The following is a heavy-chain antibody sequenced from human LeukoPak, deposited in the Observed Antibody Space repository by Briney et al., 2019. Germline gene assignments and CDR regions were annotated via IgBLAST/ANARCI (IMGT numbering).Heavy chain of an antibody. V-gene: IGHV3-72*01. Sequence: GGSLRLSCAGSGFTFSDHHMDWVRQAPGMGLEWVCRVPARNKPNSCSTQYAASVRGIFTISRDDSENSLYLQINNLRTEDTDMYYCTRVITTDRGWYTFDYWGQGVLVTVSS. CDR1: GFTFSDHH. CDR3: TRVITTDRGWYTFDY. D-gene: IGHD6-19*01. J-gene: IGHJ4*02. CDR2: VPARNKPNSCST.